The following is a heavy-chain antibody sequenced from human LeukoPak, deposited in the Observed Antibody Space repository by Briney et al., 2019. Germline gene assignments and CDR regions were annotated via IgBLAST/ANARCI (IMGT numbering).Heavy chain of an antibody. CDR2: INHSGST. CDR1: GGSFSGYY. J-gene: IGHJ4*02. CDR3: ARRGGYAQYYFDY. D-gene: IGHD5-12*01. Sequence: SETLSLTCAVSGGSFSGYYWSWIRQPPGKGLEWIGEINHSGSTNYNPSLKSRVTISVDTSKNQFSLKLSSVTAADTAVYYCARRGGYAQYYFDYWGQGTLVTVSS. V-gene: IGHV4-34*01.